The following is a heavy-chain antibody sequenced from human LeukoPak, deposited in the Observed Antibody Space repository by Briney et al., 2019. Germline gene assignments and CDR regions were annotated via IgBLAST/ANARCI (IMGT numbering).Heavy chain of an antibody. V-gene: IGHV4-31*03. Sequence: PSETLSLTCTVSGGSISSGGYYWSWIRQHPGKGLEWIGYIYYSGSTYYNPSLKSRVTISVDTSKNQFSLKLSSVTAADTAVYYCARSEGSGGYSNYFDYWGQGTLVTVSS. CDR3: ARSEGSGGYSNYFDY. D-gene: IGHD5-12*01. J-gene: IGHJ4*02. CDR1: GGSISSGGYY. CDR2: IYYSGST.